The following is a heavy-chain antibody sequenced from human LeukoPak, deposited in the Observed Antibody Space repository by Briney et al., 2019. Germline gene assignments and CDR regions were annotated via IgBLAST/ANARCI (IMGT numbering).Heavy chain of an antibody. CDR1: GAFISNHH. CDR2: VYSSGDT. J-gene: IGHJ4*02. V-gene: IGHV4-4*07. CDR3: ARDKVANDY. D-gene: IGHD5-12*01. Sequence: SETLSLTCSVPGAFISNHHWSWIRQPAGKGREWIGRVYSSGDTTYIPSLKSRVTISVDKSKSQFSLRLTSVTAADTAVYYCARDKVANDYWGQGTLVTVAS.